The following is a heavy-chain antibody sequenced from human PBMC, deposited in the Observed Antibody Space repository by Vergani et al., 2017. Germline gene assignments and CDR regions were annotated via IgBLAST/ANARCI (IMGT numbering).Heavy chain of an antibody. J-gene: IGHJ3*02. CDR2: IYYSGST. Sequence: QVQLQESGPGLVKPSETLSLTCTVSGGSISSYYWSWIRQPPGKGLEWIGYIYYSGSTNYNPSLKSRVTISVDTSKNQFSLKLSSVTAADTAVYYCAKALCSSTSCYAIDAFDIWGQGTMVTVSS. CDR3: AKALCSSTSCYAIDAFDI. CDR1: GGSISSYY. D-gene: IGHD2-2*01. V-gene: IGHV4-59*01.